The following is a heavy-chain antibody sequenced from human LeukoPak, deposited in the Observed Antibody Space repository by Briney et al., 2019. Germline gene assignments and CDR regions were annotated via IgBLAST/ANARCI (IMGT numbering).Heavy chain of an antibody. Sequence: PSETLSLTCAVSGDFISSSDWWSWVRQAPGKGLEWVANIKQDGSEKQYVDSLKGRVTISRDNAKNSLYLEMNSLRAEDTAVYYCARASSGWFHDWGQGTLVTVSS. V-gene: IGHV3-7*01. CDR2: IKQDGSEK. J-gene: IGHJ4*02. CDR3: ARASSGWFHD. CDR1: GDFISSSDW. D-gene: IGHD6-19*01.